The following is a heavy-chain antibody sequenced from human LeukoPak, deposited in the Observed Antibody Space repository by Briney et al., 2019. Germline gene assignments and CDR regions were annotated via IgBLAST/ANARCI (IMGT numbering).Heavy chain of an antibody. CDR3: VRDNLENQWLERSY. J-gene: IGHJ4*02. D-gene: IGHD6-19*01. V-gene: IGHV3-48*01. CDR2: ISATSTTI. CDR1: GFTFSDYN. Sequence: PGGSLRLSCAASGFTFSDYNMNWVRQAPGKGPEWVSQISATSTTIKYADFVKGRFTISRDNVKNSLNLQMNSLRADDTAVYYCVRDNLENQWLERSYWGQGALVTVSS.